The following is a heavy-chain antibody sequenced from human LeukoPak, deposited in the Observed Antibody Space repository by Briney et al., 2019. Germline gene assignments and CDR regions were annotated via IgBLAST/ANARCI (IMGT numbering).Heavy chain of an antibody. CDR3: ARGPMVRGYLDR. Sequence: PGGSLRLSCAASGFTFTSFAMHWVRQAPGKGLEWGAVILYDGSNKYYVDSVKGRFTISRDDSKNTLFLQMNSLRPEDTAVYHCARGPMVRGYLDRWGQGTLVTVSS. CDR2: ILYDGSNK. J-gene: IGHJ4*02. V-gene: IGHV3-30-3*01. CDR1: GFTFTSFA. D-gene: IGHD3-10*01.